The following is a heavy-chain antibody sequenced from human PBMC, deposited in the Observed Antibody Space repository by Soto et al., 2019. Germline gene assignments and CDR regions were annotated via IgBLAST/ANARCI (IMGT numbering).Heavy chain of an antibody. CDR2: IYYSGST. V-gene: IGHV4-59*01. D-gene: IGHD5-12*01. J-gene: IGHJ4*02. CDR1: GGSISSYY. Sequence: KTSETLSLTCTVSGGSISSYYWSWIRQPPGKGLEWIGYIYYSGSTNYNPSLKSRVTISVDTSKNQFSLKLSSVTAADTAVYYCAREGDSGYDLDYWGQGTLVTVSS. CDR3: AREGDSGYDLDY.